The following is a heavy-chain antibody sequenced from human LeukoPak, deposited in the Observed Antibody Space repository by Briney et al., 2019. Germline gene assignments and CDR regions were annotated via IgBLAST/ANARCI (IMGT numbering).Heavy chain of an antibody. CDR3: ARRLPDYYDDGGYFDY. J-gene: IGHJ4*02. CDR1: GGSMNTYY. V-gene: IGHV4-59*08. CDR2: VDSSGSN. D-gene: IGHD3-22*01. Sequence: SETLALTCTVSGGSMNTYYWNWIPQPPGKGLEWIGYVDSSGSNNYNPSLKSRATLSADTSRNQFSLNLNSVTAADTAVYYCARRLPDYYDDGGYFDYWGQGTPVTVSS.